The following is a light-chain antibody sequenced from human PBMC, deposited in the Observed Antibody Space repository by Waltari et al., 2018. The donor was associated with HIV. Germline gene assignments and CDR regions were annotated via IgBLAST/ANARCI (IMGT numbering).Light chain of an antibody. CDR1: SSDVGGYNY. CDR2: EVS. CDR3: SSYAGSNNLPYV. Sequence: QSALTQPPPAAGSPGQSVTISCTGASSDVGGYNYFSWYQQHPGKAPKLMIYEVSKRPSGVPDRFSGSKSGNTASLTVSGLQAEDEADYYCSSYAGSNNLPYVFGTGTKVTVL. J-gene: IGLJ1*01. V-gene: IGLV2-8*01.